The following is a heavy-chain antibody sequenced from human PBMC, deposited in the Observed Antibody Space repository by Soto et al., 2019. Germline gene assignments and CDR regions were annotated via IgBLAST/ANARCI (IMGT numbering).Heavy chain of an antibody. D-gene: IGHD4-17*01. CDR3: ARQFLNDYGDRGAFDI. J-gene: IGHJ3*02. Sequence: QVQLVQSGAEVKKPGASVKVSCKASGYTFTGYYMHWVRQAPGQGLEWMGWINPNSGGTNYAQKFQGWVTMTRDTSISTAYMELSRLRSDDTAVYYCARQFLNDYGDRGAFDIWGQGTMVTVSS. CDR1: GYTFTGYY. V-gene: IGHV1-2*04. CDR2: INPNSGGT.